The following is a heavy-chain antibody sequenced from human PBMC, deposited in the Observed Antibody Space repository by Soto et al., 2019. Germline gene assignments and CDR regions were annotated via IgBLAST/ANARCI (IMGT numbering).Heavy chain of an antibody. D-gene: IGHD2-21*01. CDR3: ARDVNGGFCGA. V-gene: IGHV3-21*01. Sequence: EVQLVESGGGMVKPGGSLRLSGAASGFTFSSYSMHWVRQAPGKGLEWVSTISSRNNDLYYVDSVKGRFTISRDNARNSVYLQMNSLRADDTAVYYCARDVNGGFCGAWGQGTLVTVSS. CDR1: GFTFSSYS. J-gene: IGHJ5*02. CDR2: ISSRNNDL.